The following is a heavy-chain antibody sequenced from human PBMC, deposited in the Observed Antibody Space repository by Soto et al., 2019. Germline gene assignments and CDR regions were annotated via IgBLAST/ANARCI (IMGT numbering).Heavy chain of an antibody. Sequence: QVQLVESGGGVVQPGRSLRLSCAASGFTFSRYAMHWVRQAPGKGLEWVAVISYDGSNKYYADSVKGRFTISRDNSKNTLYLQMNSLRAEDTAVYYCARDFEWTHCSGGSCYSDYYYGMDVWGQGTTVTVSS. V-gene: IGHV3-30-3*01. CDR1: GFTFSRYA. J-gene: IGHJ6*02. CDR2: ISYDGSNK. D-gene: IGHD2-15*01. CDR3: ARDFEWTHCSGGSCYSDYYYGMDV.